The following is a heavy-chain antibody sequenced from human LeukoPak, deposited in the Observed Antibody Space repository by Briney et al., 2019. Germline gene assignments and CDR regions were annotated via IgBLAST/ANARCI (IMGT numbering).Heavy chain of an antibody. CDR2: ISWNSGSI. V-gene: IGHV3-9*01. J-gene: IGHJ4*02. D-gene: IGHD6-13*01. Sequence: PGGSLRLSCAASGFTFDDCAMHWVRQAPGKGLEWVSGISWNSGSIGYADSVKGRFTIPRDNAKNSLYLQMNSLRAEDTALYYCAKDKGSSWGQGTLVTVSS. CDR3: AKDKGSS. CDR1: GFTFDDCA.